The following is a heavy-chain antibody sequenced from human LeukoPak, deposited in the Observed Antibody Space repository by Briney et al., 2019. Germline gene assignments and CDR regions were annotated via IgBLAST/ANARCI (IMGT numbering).Heavy chain of an antibody. CDR1: GFTFSSYA. CDR2: ISGSGGST. J-gene: IGHJ4*02. Sequence: GRSLRLSCAASGFTFSSYAMSWVRQAPGKGLEWVSAISGSGGSTYYADSVKGRFTISRDNSKSTLYLQMNSLRAEDTAVYYCAKEVGDFWSGYPYYFDYWGQGTLVTVSS. D-gene: IGHD3-3*01. V-gene: IGHV3-23*01. CDR3: AKEVGDFWSGYPYYFDY.